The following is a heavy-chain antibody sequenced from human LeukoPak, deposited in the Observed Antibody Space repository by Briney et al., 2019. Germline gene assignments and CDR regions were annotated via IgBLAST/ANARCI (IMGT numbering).Heavy chain of an antibody. V-gene: IGHV4-59*11. CDR1: GGSISSHY. CDR3: ARIPRHFLSCYYFFFDF. Sequence: SETLSLTCTVSGGSISSHYWSWIRQPPGKGLEWIGYIYYSGSTNYNPSLKSRVTISVDTSKNQFSLKLSSVTAADTAVYYCARIPRHFLSCYYFFFDFWGQGTLVTVSS. D-gene: IGHD3-3*01. J-gene: IGHJ4*02. CDR2: IYYSGST.